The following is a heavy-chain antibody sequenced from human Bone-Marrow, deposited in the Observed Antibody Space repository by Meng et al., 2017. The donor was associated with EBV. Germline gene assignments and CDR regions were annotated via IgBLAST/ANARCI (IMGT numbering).Heavy chain of an antibody. V-gene: IGHV3-21*01. CDR2: ISTSSSYI. CDR3: ARVRGGYGDYDY. CDR1: GFTFSSYT. Sequence: EVQLVESGGGLVKPGGSLRRSCAASGFTFSSYTMNWVRQAPGKGLEWVSSISTSSSYIYYADSVKGRFNISRDNAKNSLYLQMNSLRAEDTAVYYCARVRGGYGDYDYWGRGTLVTVSS. D-gene: IGHD4-17*01. J-gene: IGHJ4*02.